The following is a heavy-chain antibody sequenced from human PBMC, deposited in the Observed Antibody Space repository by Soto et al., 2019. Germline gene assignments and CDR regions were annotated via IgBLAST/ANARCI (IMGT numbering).Heavy chain of an antibody. CDR2: IHHSGRT. D-gene: IGHD2-21*02. V-gene: IGHV4-4*02. J-gene: IGHJ4*02. CDR1: GDSISSDKW. Sequence: QVQLQESGPGLVKPSWTLSLTCAVSGDSISSDKWWSWVRQPPGKGLEWIGEIHHSGRTNYNPSLKSRVNILVEKSKNQVSLELSSMTAADTAVYYCARGGDWQFAYWGQGTLVTVSS. CDR3: ARGGDWQFAY.